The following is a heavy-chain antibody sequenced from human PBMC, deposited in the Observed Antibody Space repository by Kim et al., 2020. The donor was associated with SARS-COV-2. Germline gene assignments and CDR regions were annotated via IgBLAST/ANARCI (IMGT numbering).Heavy chain of an antibody. V-gene: IGHV3-53*04. Sequence: GGSLRLSCAASGFTVSSNYMSWVRQAPGKGLEWVSVIYSGGSTYYADSVKGRFTISRHNSKNTLYLQMNSLRAEDTAVYYCARVDLNWNYGIYGMDVWGQGTTVTVSS. D-gene: IGHD1-7*01. CDR1: GFTVSSNY. J-gene: IGHJ6*02. CDR2: IYSGGST. CDR3: ARVDLNWNYGIYGMDV.